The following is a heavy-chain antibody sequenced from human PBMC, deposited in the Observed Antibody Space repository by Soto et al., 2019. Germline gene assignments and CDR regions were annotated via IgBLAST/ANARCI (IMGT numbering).Heavy chain of an antibody. Sequence: SGPTLVNPTQTLTLTCTFSGFSLSTSGMCVSWIRQPPGKALEWLALIYWDDDKRYSPSLKSRLTITKDTSKNQVVLTMTNMDPVDTATYYCAHSPETYYDILTGYYNPYYFDYWGQGTLVTVSS. J-gene: IGHJ4*02. CDR1: GFSLSTSGMC. V-gene: IGHV2-5*08. CDR3: AHSPETYYDILTGYYNPYYFDY. CDR2: IYWDDDK. D-gene: IGHD3-9*01.